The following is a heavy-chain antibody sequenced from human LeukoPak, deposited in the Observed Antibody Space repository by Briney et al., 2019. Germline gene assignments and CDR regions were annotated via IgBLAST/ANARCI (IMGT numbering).Heavy chain of an antibody. Sequence: GGSLRLSCAASGFTFSSYWMSWVRQAPGKGLEWVANIKQDGSEKYYVDSVKGRFTISRDNAKNSLYLQMNSLRAEDTALYYCAKSADYNDSSGYYYFDYWGQGTLVTVSS. D-gene: IGHD3-22*01. CDR1: GFTFSSYW. CDR2: IKQDGSEK. V-gene: IGHV3-7*03. CDR3: AKSADYNDSSGYYYFDY. J-gene: IGHJ4*02.